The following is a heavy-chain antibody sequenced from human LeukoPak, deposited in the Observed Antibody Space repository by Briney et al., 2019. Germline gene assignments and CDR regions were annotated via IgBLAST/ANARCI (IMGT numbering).Heavy chain of an antibody. CDR1: GFTVNSYA. D-gene: IGHD6-6*01. J-gene: IGHJ6*02. V-gene: IGHV3-23*01. CDR2: FSGSGGNT. CDR3: AKVSSRAAARPGYYFGMDV. Sequence: GGSLRLSCAASGFTVNSYAMSWVRQAPGKGLEWVSVFSGSGGNTYYADTVKGRFTISRDNSKNTLYLQMNNLRAEDTAVYYCAKVSSRAAARPGYYFGMDVWGQGTTVTVSS.